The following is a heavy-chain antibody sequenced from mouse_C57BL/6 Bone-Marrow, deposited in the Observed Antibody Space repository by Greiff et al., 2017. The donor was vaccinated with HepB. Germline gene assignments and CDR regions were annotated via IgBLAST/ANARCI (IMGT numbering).Heavy chain of an antibody. V-gene: IGHV3-6*01. J-gene: IGHJ4*01. Sequence: EVQRVESGPGLVKPSQSLSLTCSVTGYSITSGYYWNWIRQFPGNKLEWMGYISYDGSNNYNPSLKNRISITRDTSKNQFFLKLNSVTTEDTATYYCARDEGLRFYAMDYWGQGTSVTVSS. CDR1: GYSITSGYY. CDR3: ARDEGLRFYAMDY. D-gene: IGHD1-1*01. CDR2: ISYDGSN.